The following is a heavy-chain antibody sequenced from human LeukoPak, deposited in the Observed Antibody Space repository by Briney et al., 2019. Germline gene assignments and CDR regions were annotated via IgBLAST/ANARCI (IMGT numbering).Heavy chain of an antibody. J-gene: IGHJ6*03. CDR1: GGSISSSSYY. CDR3: ARDWYSSGWYYYYYMDV. CDR2: IYYSGST. Sequence: PSETLSLTCTVSGGSISSSSYYWGWIRQPPGKGLEWIGSIYYSGSTYYNPSLKSRVTISVDTSKNQFSLKLSSVTAADTAVYYCARDWYSSGWYYYYYMDVWGKGTTVTVSS. D-gene: IGHD6-19*01. V-gene: IGHV4-39*07.